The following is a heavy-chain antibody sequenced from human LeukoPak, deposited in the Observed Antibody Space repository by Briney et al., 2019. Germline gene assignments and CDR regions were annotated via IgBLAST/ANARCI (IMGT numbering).Heavy chain of an antibody. CDR2: IHYSGST. D-gene: IGHD5-24*01. CDR1: GGSIGSYY. V-gene: IGHV4-59*01. J-gene: IGHJ4*02. Sequence: SETLSLTCSVSGGSIGSYYWSWIRQPPGKGPEWIGYIHYSGSTNYNPSLKSRVTISVDTSKNQFSLKLSSVTAADTAVYYCARARDGYNYYFDYWGQGTLVTVSS. CDR3: ARARDGYNYYFDY.